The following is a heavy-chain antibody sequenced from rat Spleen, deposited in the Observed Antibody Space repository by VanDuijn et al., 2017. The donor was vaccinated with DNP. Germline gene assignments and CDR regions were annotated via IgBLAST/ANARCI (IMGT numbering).Heavy chain of an antibody. CDR1: GFTFSYYY. Sequence: EVQLVESGGGLVQPGRSLKLSCTASGFTFSYYYMVWVRQAPTKGLEWVASITNGGGTTYYRDSVKGRFTISRDNAKSSLYLQMDSLRSEDTATYYCTTDGSGYDVMDAWGQGASVTVSS. J-gene: IGHJ4*01. CDR3: TTDGSGYDVMDA. D-gene: IGHD4-3*01. CDR2: ITNGGGTT. V-gene: IGHV5-20*01.